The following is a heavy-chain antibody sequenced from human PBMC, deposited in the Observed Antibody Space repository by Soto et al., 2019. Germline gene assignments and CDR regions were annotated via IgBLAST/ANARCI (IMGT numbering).Heavy chain of an antibody. D-gene: IGHD3-16*01. CDR1: GGSIKIGGYY. J-gene: IGHJ5*02. CDR3: ARLASRDYST. CDR2: IYYSGTT. Sequence: SETLSLTCTASGGSIKIGGYYWGWIRQPPGKGLEWLATIYYSGTTYYNPSLKSRLTISVDTSSNQFSLKLTSVTAADTAHYYCARLASRDYSTWGPGTLVTVSS. V-gene: IGHV4-39*01.